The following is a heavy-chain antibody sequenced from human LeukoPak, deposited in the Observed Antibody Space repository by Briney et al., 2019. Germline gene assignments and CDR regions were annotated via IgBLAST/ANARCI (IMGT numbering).Heavy chain of an antibody. V-gene: IGHV3-33*01. Sequence: GGSLRLLRVVSVFPFRSYAMHWVPEAPGKGLEGVAVIWDDGRNKLYADSLKGRFPISRDNYKNTLYLQMHSLRAEDTAEYYCERGVAPTDYFDYWGQGTLVTVSS. J-gene: IGHJ4*02. CDR2: IWDDGRNK. CDR1: VFPFRSYA. D-gene: IGHD1-14*01. CDR3: ERGVAPTDYFDY.